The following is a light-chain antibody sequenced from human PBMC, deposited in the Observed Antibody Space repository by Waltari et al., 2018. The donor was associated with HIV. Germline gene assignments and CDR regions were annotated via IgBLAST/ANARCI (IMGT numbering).Light chain of an antibody. CDR3: CSYAGRNSYV. CDR1: RRDVGGYKH. CDR2: DVS. Sequence: QSALTQPRSVSGSPGQSVTISCAGTRRDVGGYKHVSWYQQHPGHAPSPMIYDVSKPSCWLPGRFSGSTSGNPASLTISGLQAEDETDYYCCSYAGRNSYVFGTGTKVTVL. J-gene: IGLJ1*01. V-gene: IGLV2-11*01.